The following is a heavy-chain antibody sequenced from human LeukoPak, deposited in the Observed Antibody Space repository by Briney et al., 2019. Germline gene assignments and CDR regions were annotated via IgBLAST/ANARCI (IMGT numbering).Heavy chain of an antibody. Sequence: GGSLRLSCAASGFTFSTYWMSWVRQAPGKGLEWVANIKQDGSEKYYVDSVKGRFTISRDNAKNSLYLQMNSLRAEDTAVYYCARDHYCSSTSCLYYYMDVWGKGTTVTVSS. CDR3: ARDHYCSSTSCLYYYMDV. CDR1: GFTFSTYW. CDR2: IKQDGSEK. J-gene: IGHJ6*03. D-gene: IGHD2-2*01. V-gene: IGHV3-7*01.